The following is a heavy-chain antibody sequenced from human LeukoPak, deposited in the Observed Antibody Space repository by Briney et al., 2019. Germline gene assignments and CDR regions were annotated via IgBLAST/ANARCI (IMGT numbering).Heavy chain of an antibody. J-gene: IGHJ4*02. CDR3: ARGSLYYDSTATPLDY. V-gene: IGHV3-7*03. D-gene: IGHD3-22*01. CDR1: GFTFSSYW. Sequence: GGSLRLSCAASGFTFSSYWMNWARQAPGKGLEWVASINHNGNVNYYVDSVKGRFTISRDNAKNSLYLQMSNLRAEDTAVYYCARGSLYYDSTATPLDYWGQGTLVTVSS. CDR2: INHNGNVN.